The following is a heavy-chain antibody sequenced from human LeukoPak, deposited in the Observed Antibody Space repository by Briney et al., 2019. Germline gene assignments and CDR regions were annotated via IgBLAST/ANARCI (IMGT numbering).Heavy chain of an antibody. Sequence: KPSETLSLTCAVSGYSISSGYYWGWIRQPPGKGLEWIGSIYHSGSTYYNPSLKSRVTISVDTSKNQFSLKLSSVTAADTAVYYCASQCSSTSCPFDYCGQETLVTVSS. J-gene: IGHJ4*02. V-gene: IGHV4-38-2*01. CDR2: IYHSGST. CDR3: ASQCSSTSCPFDY. CDR1: GYSISSGYY. D-gene: IGHD2-2*01.